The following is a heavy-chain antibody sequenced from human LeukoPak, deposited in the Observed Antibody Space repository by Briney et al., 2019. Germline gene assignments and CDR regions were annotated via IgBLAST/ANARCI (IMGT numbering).Heavy chain of an antibody. Sequence: GSVKVSCKASGYTFTSYGISWVRQAPGQGLEWMGWISAYNGNTNYAQKLQGRVTMTTDTSTSTAYMELRSLRSDDTAVYYCARDEVGINWFDPWGQGTLVTVSS. V-gene: IGHV1-18*01. CDR1: GYTFTSYG. D-gene: IGHD1-26*01. CDR3: ARDEVGINWFDP. CDR2: ISAYNGNT. J-gene: IGHJ5*02.